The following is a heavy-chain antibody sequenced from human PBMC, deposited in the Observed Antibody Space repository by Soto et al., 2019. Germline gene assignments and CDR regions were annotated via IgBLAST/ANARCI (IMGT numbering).Heavy chain of an antibody. J-gene: IGHJ6*02. D-gene: IGHD2-21*02. CDR3: ARLDVRLLNPRFDYGMDV. V-gene: IGHV5-51*01. Sequence: PGESLKISCKGSGYSFTSYWIGWVRQMPGKGLEWMGIIYPGDSDTRYSPSFQGQVTISADKSISTAYLQWSSLKASDTAMYYCARLDVRLLNPRFDYGMDVWGQGTTVTVSS. CDR1: GYSFTSYW. CDR2: IYPGDSDT.